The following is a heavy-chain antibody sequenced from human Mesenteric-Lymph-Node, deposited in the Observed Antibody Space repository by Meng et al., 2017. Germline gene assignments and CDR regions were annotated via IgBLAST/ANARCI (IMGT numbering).Heavy chain of an antibody. D-gene: IGHD5-24*01. Sequence: GESLKISCEGSGYRFSSYWIGWVRQLPGKGLEWMGVIKPEDSDARYSPSFQGQVTISVDKSISTAYLQWSSLQASDIAMYYCVRLTGYNRGPIDQWGQGTLVTVSS. J-gene: IGHJ4*02. CDR2: IKPEDSDA. V-gene: IGHV5-51*01. CDR3: VRLTGYNRGPIDQ. CDR1: GYRFSSYW.